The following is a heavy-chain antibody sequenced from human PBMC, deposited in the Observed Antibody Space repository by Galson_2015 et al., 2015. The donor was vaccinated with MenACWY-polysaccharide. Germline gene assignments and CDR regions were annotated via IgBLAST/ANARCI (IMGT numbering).Heavy chain of an antibody. CDR2: IYYSGST. Sequence: SETLSLTCTVSGGSISSSSYYWGWIRQPPGKGLEWIGSIYYSGSTYYNPSLKSRVTISVDTSKNQFSLKLSSVTAADTAVYYCASPQVAVAGGFVDRDGWVRAFDIWGQGTMVTVSS. V-gene: IGHV4-39*07. CDR1: GGSISSSSYY. CDR3: ASPQVAVAGGFVDRDGWVRAFDI. D-gene: IGHD6-19*01. J-gene: IGHJ3*02.